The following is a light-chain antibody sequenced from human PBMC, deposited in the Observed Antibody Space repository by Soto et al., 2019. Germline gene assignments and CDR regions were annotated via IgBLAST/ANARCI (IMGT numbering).Light chain of an antibody. Sequence: DIQMTQSPSTLSASVGDRVTITCRASQSISSRLAWYQQKPGQDPKLLIYDASSLASGVPSRLSGSGSGAEFTLTISTLQHDDFSNYYCPQYNNYPYTFGQGTKLEIK. CDR1: QSISSR. CDR3: PQYNNYPYT. CDR2: DAS. J-gene: IGKJ2*01. V-gene: IGKV1-5*01.